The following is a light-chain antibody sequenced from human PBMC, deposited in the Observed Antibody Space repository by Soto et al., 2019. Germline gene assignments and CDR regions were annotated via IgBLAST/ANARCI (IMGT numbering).Light chain of an antibody. J-gene: IGLJ1*01. CDR1: SSDIGGYNY. V-gene: IGLV2-14*01. Sequence: QSALTQPASVSGSPGQSITISCTGTSSDIGGYNYVSWYQQHPGKVPKLMIYDVSNRPSGVSNRFSGSKSGNTASLTISGLHAEDEADYYCSSYTTSPLSYVFGTGTKVTVL. CDR3: SSYTTSPLSYV. CDR2: DVS.